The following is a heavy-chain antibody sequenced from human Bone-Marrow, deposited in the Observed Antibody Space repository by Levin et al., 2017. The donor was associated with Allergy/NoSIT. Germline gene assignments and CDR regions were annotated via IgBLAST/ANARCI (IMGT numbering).Heavy chain of an antibody. D-gene: IGHD4-17*01. V-gene: IGHV4-34*01. Sequence: PSETLSLTCAVYGGSFSGYYWSWIRQPPGKGLEWIGEINHSGSTNYNPSLKSRVTISVDTSKNQFSLKLSSVTAADTAVYYCARGGDYVPPFPPMDVWGKGTTVTVSS. J-gene: IGHJ6*04. CDR3: ARGGDYVPPFPPMDV. CDR1: GGSFSGYY. CDR2: INHSGST.